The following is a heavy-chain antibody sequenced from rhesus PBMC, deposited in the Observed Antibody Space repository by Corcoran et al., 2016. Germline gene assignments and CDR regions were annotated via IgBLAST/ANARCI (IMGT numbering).Heavy chain of an antibody. CDR3: AREWIQLQFDY. CDR1: GGAISDSYR. Sequence: QVQLQESGPGVVKPSETLSLTCAVSGGAISDSYRWSGIRQPPGKGLEWIGYIYGSSTSTNYNPSLKSRVTISKDTSKNQFSLKLSSVTAADTAVYYCAREWIQLQFDYWGQGVLVTVSS. D-gene: IGHD5-12*01. J-gene: IGHJ4*01. CDR2: IYGSSTST. V-gene: IGHV4S10*01.